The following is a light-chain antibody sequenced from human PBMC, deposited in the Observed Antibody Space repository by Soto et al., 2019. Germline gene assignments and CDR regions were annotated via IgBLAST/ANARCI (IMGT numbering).Light chain of an antibody. CDR3: QQYFTSPWT. CDR2: WAS. CDR1: QSILDRSKNKYY. Sequence: DIVMTQSPDSLAVSLGERATFNCKSSQSILDRSKNKYYLAWYQQKSGQPPKLLIYWASLRESGVPDRFTGSGSGPDFTLTISSLQAEDVAVYYCQQYFTSPWTFGQGTKVEI. J-gene: IGKJ1*01. V-gene: IGKV4-1*01.